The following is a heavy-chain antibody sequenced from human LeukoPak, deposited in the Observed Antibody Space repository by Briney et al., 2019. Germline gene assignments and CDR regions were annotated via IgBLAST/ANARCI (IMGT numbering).Heavy chain of an antibody. D-gene: IGHD3/OR15-3a*01. V-gene: IGHV4-39*07. Sequence: PSETLSLTCTVSGGSISSSSYYWGWIRQPPGKGLEWIGSIYHSGGTYYNPSLKSRVTISVDTSKNQFSLKLNSVTAADTAVYYCARLDPWYFDLWGRGTLVTVSS. CDR2: IYHSGGT. J-gene: IGHJ2*01. CDR3: ARLDPWYFDL. CDR1: GGSISSSSYY.